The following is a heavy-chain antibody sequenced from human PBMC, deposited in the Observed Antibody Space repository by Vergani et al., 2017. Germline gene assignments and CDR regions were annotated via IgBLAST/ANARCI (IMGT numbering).Heavy chain of an antibody. CDR2: ISSSGSTI. CDR3: AGRPYNWSDDWFDP. CDR1: GFTFSDYY. Sequence: VQLVESGGGLVKPGGSLRLSCAASGFTFSDYYMSWIRQAPGKGLEWVSYISSSGSTIYYADSVKGRFTISRDNAKKSLYLPMNILRAEATAVYYCAGRPYNWSDDWFDPWGQGTLVTVSS. J-gene: IGHJ5*02. D-gene: IGHD1-20*01. V-gene: IGHV3-11*01.